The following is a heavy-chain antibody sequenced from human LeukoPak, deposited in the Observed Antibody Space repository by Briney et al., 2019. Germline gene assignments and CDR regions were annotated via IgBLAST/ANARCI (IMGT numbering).Heavy chain of an antibody. CDR2: INTNTGKT. D-gene: IGHD3-22*01. J-gene: IGHJ4*02. CDR3: ARDYYETSGYSTH. CDR1: GYTFSSYA. V-gene: IGHV7-4-1*02. Sequence: GASVKVSCKASGYTFSSYAMNWVRQPPGQGLEWMGWINTNTGKTTYAQGFTGRFVFSWDASVSTAYLQIRRLKAEDTPVYYCARDYYETSGYSTHWGQETLVTVSP.